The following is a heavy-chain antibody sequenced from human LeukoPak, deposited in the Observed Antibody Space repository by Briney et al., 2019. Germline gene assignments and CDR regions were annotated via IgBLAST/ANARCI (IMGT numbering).Heavy chain of an antibody. CDR2: ISRSGSTI. CDR1: GLTFSSYE. Sequence: GGSLRLSCAASGLTFSSYEMNWVRQAPGKGLEWVSYISRSGSTIYYADSVKGRFTISRDNAKNSLYLQMNSVRAEDTAVYYCAGLYVESTSTPWGYWFDPWGQGTLVTVSS. J-gene: IGHJ5*02. V-gene: IGHV3-48*03. D-gene: IGHD2-2*02. CDR3: AGLYVESTSTPWGYWFDP.